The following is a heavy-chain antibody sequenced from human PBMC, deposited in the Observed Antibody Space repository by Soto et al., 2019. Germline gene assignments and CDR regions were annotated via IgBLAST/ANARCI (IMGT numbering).Heavy chain of an antibody. CDR3: TRRFFGVAVAFDY. CDR2: IYYSGST. CDR1: GGSISSSSYY. D-gene: IGHD6-19*01. J-gene: IGHJ4*02. V-gene: IGHV4-39*01. Sequence: SETLSLTCTVSGGSISSSSYYWGWIRQPPGKGLEWIGSIYYSGSTYYNKSLKSRVTISVDTSKNQFSLKLSSVTAADTAVYYCTRRFFGVAVAFDYWGQGTLVTVSS.